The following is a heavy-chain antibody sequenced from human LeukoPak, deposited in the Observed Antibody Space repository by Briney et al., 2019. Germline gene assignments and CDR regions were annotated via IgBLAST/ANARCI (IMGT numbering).Heavy chain of an antibody. V-gene: IGHV3-30-3*01. Sequence: GGSLRLSCAASGFTFSNYAMHWVRQAPGKGLEWVALISYESRNKYYADSVRGRFTISRDDSENTLYLQMDSLRVEDTSVYYCARDKAYCSGGSCFSGGFFQHWGQGTLVTVSS. CDR3: ARDKAYCSGGSCFSGGFFQH. CDR2: ISYESRNK. D-gene: IGHD2-15*01. J-gene: IGHJ1*01. CDR1: GFTFSNYA.